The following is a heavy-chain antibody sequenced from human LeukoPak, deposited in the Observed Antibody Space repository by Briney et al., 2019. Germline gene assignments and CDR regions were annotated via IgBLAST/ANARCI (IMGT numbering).Heavy chain of an antibody. J-gene: IGHJ3*02. CDR2: INTNTGNP. CDR1: AYTFTNYA. CDR3: ARARSAWASDAFDI. V-gene: IGHV7-4-1*02. Sequence: GASVTVSCKASAYTFTNYAMNWVRQAPGQGLEWRGWINTNTGNPTYAQGFTGRFVFSLDTSVSTAYLQISSLKAEDTAVYYCARARSAWASDAFDIWGQGTMVTVSS. D-gene: IGHD6-19*01.